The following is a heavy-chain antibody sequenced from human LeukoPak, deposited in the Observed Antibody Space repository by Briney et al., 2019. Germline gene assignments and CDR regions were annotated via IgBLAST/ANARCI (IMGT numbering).Heavy chain of an antibody. J-gene: IGHJ4*02. CDR3: AKLGGIHSSSWPNYYFDY. Sequence: PGGSLRLSCAASGFTFSSYAMSWVRQAPGKGLEWVSAISGSGGSTYYADSVKGRFTISRDNSKNTLYLQMNSLRAEDTAVYCCAKLGGIHSSSWPNYYFDYWGQGTLVTVSS. D-gene: IGHD6-13*01. V-gene: IGHV3-23*01. CDR2: ISGSGGST. CDR1: GFTFSSYA.